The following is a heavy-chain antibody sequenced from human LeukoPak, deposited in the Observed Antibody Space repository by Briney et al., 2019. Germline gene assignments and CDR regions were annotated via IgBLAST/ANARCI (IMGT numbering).Heavy chain of an antibody. D-gene: IGHD5-24*01. Sequence: SVKVSCKASGGTFSSYAISWVRQAPGQGLEWMGRIIPIFGIANYARKFQGRVTITADKSTSTAYMELSSLRSEDTAVYYCARDLSEMATRVGFDYWGQGTLVTVSS. J-gene: IGHJ4*02. CDR1: GGTFSSYA. V-gene: IGHV1-69*04. CDR2: IIPIFGIA. CDR3: ARDLSEMATRVGFDY.